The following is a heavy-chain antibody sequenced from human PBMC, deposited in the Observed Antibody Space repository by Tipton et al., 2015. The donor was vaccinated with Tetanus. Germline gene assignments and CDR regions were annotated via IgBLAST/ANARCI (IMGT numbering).Heavy chain of an antibody. CDR2: ISAYNGNT. CDR3: ARGASYGPDYYYGMDV. D-gene: IGHD5-18*01. Sequence: QSGPEVKKPGASVKVSCKASGHTFTSLGISWVRQTPRQGLEWMGWISAYNGNTNYAQKLQGRVTMTTDTSTSTAYMEMRSLRSDDTAVYYCARGASYGPDYYYGMDVWGQGTTVTVSS. V-gene: IGHV1-18*01. J-gene: IGHJ6*02. CDR1: GHTFTSLG.